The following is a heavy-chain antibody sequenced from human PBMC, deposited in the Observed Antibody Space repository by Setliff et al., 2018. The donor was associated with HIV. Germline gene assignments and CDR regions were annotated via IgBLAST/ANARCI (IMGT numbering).Heavy chain of an antibody. CDR2: ISSGSSYI. J-gene: IGHJ3*02. D-gene: IGHD3-10*01. CDR3: VRVDIRGNYSPWYDAFDI. CDR1: GFTFSSYS. Sequence: LSLTCAASGFTFSSYSMNWVRQAPGKGLEWVSYISSGSSYIYYVDYLKGRFTISRDNAKNSLYLQMNSLRTEDTAVYYCVRVDIRGNYSPWYDAFDIWGHGTMVTVSS. V-gene: IGHV3-21*06.